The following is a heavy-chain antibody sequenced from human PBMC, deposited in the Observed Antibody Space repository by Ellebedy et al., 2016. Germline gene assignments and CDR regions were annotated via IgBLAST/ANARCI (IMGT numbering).Heavy chain of an antibody. CDR1: GGSISSSNW. D-gene: IGHD4-17*01. V-gene: IGHV4-4*02. CDR2: IYHSGST. J-gene: IGHJ5*02. CDR3: ARRWTTVTIAWFDP. Sequence: SETLSLXCAVSGGSISSSNWWSWVRQPPGKGLEWIGEIYHSGSTNYNPSLKSRVTISVDKSKNQFSLKLSSVTAADTAVYYCARRWTTVTIAWFDPWGQGTLVTVSS.